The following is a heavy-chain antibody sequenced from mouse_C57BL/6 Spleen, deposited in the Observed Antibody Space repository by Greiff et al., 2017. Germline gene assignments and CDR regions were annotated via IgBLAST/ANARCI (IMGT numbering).Heavy chain of an antibody. CDR3: ASLYGRSYDYAMDY. D-gene: IGHD1-1*01. CDR2: IDPNSGGT. CDR1: GYTFTSYW. Sequence: QVQLQQPGAELVKPGASVKLSCKASGYTFTSYWMHWVKQRPGRGLEWIGRIDPNSGGTKYNEKFKSKATLTVDKPSSTAYMQLSSLTSEDSAVYYCASLYGRSYDYAMDYWGQGTSVTVSS. J-gene: IGHJ4*01. V-gene: IGHV1-72*01.